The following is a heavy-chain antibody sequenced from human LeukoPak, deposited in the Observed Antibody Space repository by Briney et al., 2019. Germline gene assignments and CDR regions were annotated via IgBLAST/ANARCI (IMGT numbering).Heavy chain of an antibody. Sequence: KPSETLSLTRAVYGGSFSGYYWSWIRQPPGKGLGWIGEINHSGSTNYNPSLKSRVTISVDTSKNQFSLKLSSVTAAHTAVYYCARGRNYYDFWSGIPKSWFDPWGQGTLVTVSS. CDR3: ARGRNYYDFWSGIPKSWFDP. CDR2: INHSGST. V-gene: IGHV4-34*01. D-gene: IGHD3-3*01. J-gene: IGHJ5*02. CDR1: GGSFSGYY.